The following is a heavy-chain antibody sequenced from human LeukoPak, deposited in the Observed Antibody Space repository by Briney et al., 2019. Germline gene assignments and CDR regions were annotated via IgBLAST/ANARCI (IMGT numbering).Heavy chain of an antibody. V-gene: IGHV4-59*01. CDR2: VSDTGDT. Sequence: SETLSLTCTVSGVSINGNYWTCIRQLPGKGLEWIGFVSDTGDTDYNPSLKSRLTISVDTSKSQLSLSLSSVTAADTSLYYCARVFRGVVTSTWFDPWGQGTLVTVSS. D-gene: IGHD3-3*01. CDR3: ARVFRGVVTSTWFDP. J-gene: IGHJ5*02. CDR1: GVSINGNY.